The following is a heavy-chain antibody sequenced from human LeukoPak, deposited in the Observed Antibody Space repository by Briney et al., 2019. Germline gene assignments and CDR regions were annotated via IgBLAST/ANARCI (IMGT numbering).Heavy chain of an antibody. V-gene: IGHV3-7*01. CDR3: ARDTYDSSGYHFYYMDV. CDR2: IKEDGSEK. J-gene: IGHJ6*03. Sequence: GGSLRLSCAVSGFTFNTYWMRWVRQAPGKGMEWVANIKEDGSEKDYGDSVRGRFTISRDNAKNSLYLRMNSLRAEDTALYFCARDTYDSSGYHFYYMDVWGKGTTVTVSS. CDR1: GFTFNTYW. D-gene: IGHD3-22*01.